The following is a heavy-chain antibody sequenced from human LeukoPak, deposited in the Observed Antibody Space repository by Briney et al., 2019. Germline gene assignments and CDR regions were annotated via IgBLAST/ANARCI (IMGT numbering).Heavy chain of an antibody. CDR3: AKRGVVIRVILVGFHKEAYYFDY. J-gene: IGHJ4*02. CDR1: GLTLSNYG. CDR2: ISGSGGST. D-gene: IGHD3-22*01. V-gene: IGHV3-23*01. Sequence: GGSLRLSCAVSGLTLSNYGMSWVRQAPGKGLEWVAGISGSGGSTYYADSVKGRFTISRDNSKNTLYLQMNSLRAEDTAVYFCAKRGVVIRVILVGFHKEAYYFDYWGQGALVTVSS.